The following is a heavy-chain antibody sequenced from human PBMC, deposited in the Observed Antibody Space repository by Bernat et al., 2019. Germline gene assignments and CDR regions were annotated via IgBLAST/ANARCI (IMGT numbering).Heavy chain of an antibody. D-gene: IGHD5/OR15-5a*01. CDR1: GFTFSSYA. CDR2: IYSGGST. V-gene: IGHV3-66*01. J-gene: IGHJ3*02. Sequence: EVQLVESGGGLVQPGGSLRLSCAASGFTFSSYAMSWVRQAPGKGLEWVSVIYSGGSTYYADSVKGRFTISRDNSKNTLYLQMNSLRAEDTAVYYCARESLRRDAFDIWGQGTMVTVSS. CDR3: ARESLRRDAFDI.